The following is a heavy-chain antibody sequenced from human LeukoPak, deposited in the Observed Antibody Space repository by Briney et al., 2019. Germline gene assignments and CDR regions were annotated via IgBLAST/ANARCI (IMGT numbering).Heavy chain of an antibody. CDR2: IYPGDSDT. D-gene: IGHD6-25*01. V-gene: IGHV5-51*01. CDR1: GYSFTSYW. J-gene: IGHJ6*02. Sequence: GESLKISCKGSGYSFTSYWIGWVRQMPGKGLEWMGIIYPGDSDTRYSASFQGQVTISADKSISTAYLQWSSLKASDTAMYYCARINSVAAELYYYYYYGMDVWGQGTTVTVSS. CDR3: ARINSVAAELYYYYYYGMDV.